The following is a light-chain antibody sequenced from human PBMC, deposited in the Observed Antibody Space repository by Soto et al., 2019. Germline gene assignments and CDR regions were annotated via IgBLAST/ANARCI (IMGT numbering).Light chain of an antibody. Sequence: DIVMTQSPLSLPVTPGEPASISCRSSQSLLHSNGYNYLDWYLQKPGQSPQLLIYLGSNRASGVPDRFSGSGSGTDFTLKISRVEAKDVGVYYCMQALQTPFFGGGTKVEIK. CDR2: LGS. J-gene: IGKJ4*01. CDR3: MQALQTPF. CDR1: QSLLHSNGYNY. V-gene: IGKV2-28*01.